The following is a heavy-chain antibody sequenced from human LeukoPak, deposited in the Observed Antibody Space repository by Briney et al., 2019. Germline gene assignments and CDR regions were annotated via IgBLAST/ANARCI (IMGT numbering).Heavy chain of an antibody. CDR3: ASGVRYEYDY. J-gene: IGHJ4*02. CDR2: INHSGST. CDR1: GGSFSGYY. D-gene: IGHD1-1*01. Sequence: SETLSLTCAVYGGSFSGYYWSWIRQPPGKGLEWIGEINHSGSTNYNPSLKSRVSISVDTSKNQFSLKLSSVTAADTAVYYCASGVRYEYDYWGQGTLVTVSS. V-gene: IGHV4-34*01.